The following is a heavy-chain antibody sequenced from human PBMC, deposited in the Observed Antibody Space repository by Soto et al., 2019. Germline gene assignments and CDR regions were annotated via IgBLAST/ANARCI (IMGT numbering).Heavy chain of an antibody. D-gene: IGHD3-3*01. J-gene: IGHJ6*03. V-gene: IGHV1-46*03. CDR1: GYTFTSYY. Sequence: GASVKVSCKASGYTFTSYYMHWVRQAPGQGLEWMGIINPSGGSTSYAQKFQGRVTMTRDTSTSTVYMELSSLRSEDTAVYYCARDAVFWSGYRLSYYYMDVWGKGTTVTVSS. CDR3: ARDAVFWSGYRLSYYYMDV. CDR2: INPSGGST.